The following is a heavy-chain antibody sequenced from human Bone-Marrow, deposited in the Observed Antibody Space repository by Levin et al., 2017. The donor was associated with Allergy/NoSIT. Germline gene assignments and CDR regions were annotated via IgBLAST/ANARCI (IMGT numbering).Heavy chain of an antibody. Sequence: SQTLSLTCTVSGASISSHYWSWIRQPPGKGLEWIGYIYYGGTSNYNPSLKSRVTISVDTSKSQVSLRLSSVTAADTAFYYCARRIPVAGTVSGKGNYFDYWGQGALVTVSS. V-gene: IGHV4-59*11. J-gene: IGHJ4*02. D-gene: IGHD6-19*01. CDR2: IYYGGTS. CDR1: GASISSHY. CDR3: ARRIPVAGTVSGKGNYFDY.